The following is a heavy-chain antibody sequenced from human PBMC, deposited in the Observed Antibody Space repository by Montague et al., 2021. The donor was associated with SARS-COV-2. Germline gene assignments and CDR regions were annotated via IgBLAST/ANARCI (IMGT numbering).Heavy chain of an antibody. V-gene: IGHV6-1*01. J-gene: IGHJ4*02. Sequence: CAISGDSVGSEKARWNWNEQSPASRLDRQGGRCYRSKWYNDYAVSVKSRITINPDTSKNQISLQLNSVTPEDTAVYYCARTSASSDYWGQGTLVTVSS. D-gene: IGHD1-26*01. CDR3: ARTSASSDY. CDR2: RCYRSKWYN. CDR1: GDSVGSEKAR.